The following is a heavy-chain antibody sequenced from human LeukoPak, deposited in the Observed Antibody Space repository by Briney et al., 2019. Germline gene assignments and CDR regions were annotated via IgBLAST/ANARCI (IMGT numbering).Heavy chain of an antibody. Sequence: SQTLSLTCAISGDSVSSNSAAWNWIRQSPSRGLEWLGRTYYRSKWYNDYAVSVKSRITINPDTSKNQFSLQLNSVTPEDTAVYYCARGTAAAGTIYYYGMDVWGKGTTVTVSS. CDR2: TYYRSKWYN. J-gene: IGHJ6*04. CDR3: ARGTAAAGTIYYYGMDV. V-gene: IGHV6-1*01. D-gene: IGHD6-13*01. CDR1: GDSVSSNSAA.